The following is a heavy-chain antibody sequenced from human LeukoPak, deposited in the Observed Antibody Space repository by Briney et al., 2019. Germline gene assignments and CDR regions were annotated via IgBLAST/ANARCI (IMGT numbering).Heavy chain of an antibody. V-gene: IGHV4-59*01. J-gene: IGHJ6*02. CDR1: GGSIRNYY. CDR3: ARGGDSSGYLNHYYYGMDV. D-gene: IGHD5-18*01. Sequence: PSETLSLTCIVSGGSIRNYYWNWIRQSPGKGLEWIGFIHYSGSTYYRPTLKSRVTMSVDTSKNQFSLKLTSVTAADAAVYYCARGGDSSGYLNHYYYGMDVWGQRTTVTVSS. CDR2: IHYSGST.